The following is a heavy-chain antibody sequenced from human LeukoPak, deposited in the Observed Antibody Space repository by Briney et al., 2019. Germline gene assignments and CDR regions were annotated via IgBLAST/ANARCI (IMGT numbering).Heavy chain of an antibody. J-gene: IGHJ3*02. D-gene: IGHD3-3*01. V-gene: IGHV1-69*02. Sequence: ASVKVSCKASGGTFSSYTISWVQQAPGQGLEWMGRTIPILGIANYAQKFQGRVTITADKSTSTAYMELSSLRSEDTAVYYCARAFWSGYHSGDAFDIWGQGTMVTVSS. CDR3: ARAFWSGYHSGDAFDI. CDR1: GGTFSSYT. CDR2: TIPILGIA.